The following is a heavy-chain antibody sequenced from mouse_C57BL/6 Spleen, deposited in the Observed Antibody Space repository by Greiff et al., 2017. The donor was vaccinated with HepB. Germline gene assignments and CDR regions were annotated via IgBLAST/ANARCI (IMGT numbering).Heavy chain of an antibody. CDR1: GFTFSSYA. J-gene: IGHJ4*01. V-gene: IGHV5-4*01. D-gene: IGHD2-5*01. CDR2: ISDGGSYT. Sequence: EVQLVESGGGLVKPGGSLKLSCAASGFTFSSYAMSWVRQTPEKRLEWVATISDGGSYTYYPDNVKGRFTISRDNAKNNLYLQMSHLKSEDTAMYYCARDQNSNDAMDYWGQGTSVTVSS. CDR3: ARDQNSNDAMDY.